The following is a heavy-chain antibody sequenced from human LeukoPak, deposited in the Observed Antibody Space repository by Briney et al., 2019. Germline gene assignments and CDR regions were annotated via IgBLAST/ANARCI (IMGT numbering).Heavy chain of an antibody. CDR3: ARRGYFDY. CDR2: ISISGSII. CDR1: GFTFSSYE. V-gene: IGHV3-48*03. Sequence: GGSLRLSCTASGFTFSSYEMNWVRQVPGKGLEWVSYISISGSIIYYADSVKGRFTISRDNAKSSLYLQLNSLRAEDTALYYCARRGYFDYWGQGTLVTVSS. J-gene: IGHJ4*02.